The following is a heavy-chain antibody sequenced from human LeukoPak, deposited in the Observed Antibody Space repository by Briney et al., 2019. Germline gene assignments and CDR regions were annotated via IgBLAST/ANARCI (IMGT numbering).Heavy chain of an antibody. J-gene: IGHJ4*02. Sequence: SVKVSCKASGGTFSSYAISWVRQAPGQGLEWMGGIIPIFGTANYAQKFQGRVTITADESTSTAYMELSSLRSEDTAVYYCARDHKAGEGALGYWGQGTLVTVSS. V-gene: IGHV1-69*13. D-gene: IGHD4-17*01. CDR2: IIPIFGTA. CDR3: ARDHKAGEGALGY. CDR1: GGTFSSYA.